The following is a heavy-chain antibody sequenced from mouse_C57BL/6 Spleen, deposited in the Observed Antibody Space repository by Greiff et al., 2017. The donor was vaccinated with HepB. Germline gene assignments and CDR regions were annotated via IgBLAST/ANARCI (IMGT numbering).Heavy chain of an antibody. J-gene: IGHJ3*01. CDR3: VRQNYGSRSWFAY. Sequence: EVKLVESGGGLVQPKGSLKLSCAASGFSFNTYAMNWVRQAPGKGLEWVARIRSKSNNYAPYYADSVKDRFTISRDDSESMLYLQMNNLKTEDTAMYYCVRQNYGSRSWFAYWGQGTLVTVSA. D-gene: IGHD1-1*01. V-gene: IGHV10-1*01. CDR1: GFSFNTYA. CDR2: IRSKSNNYAP.